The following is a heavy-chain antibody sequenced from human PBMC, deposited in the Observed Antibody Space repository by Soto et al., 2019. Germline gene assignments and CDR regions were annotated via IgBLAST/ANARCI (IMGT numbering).Heavy chain of an antibody. J-gene: IGHJ4*02. CDR3: ARDTGGGSYYSRWDY. D-gene: IGHD1-26*01. CDR2: INPSGGST. V-gene: IGHV1-46*03. Sequence: QVQLVQSGAEVKKPGASVKVSCKASGYTFTSYYMHWVRQAPGQGLEWMGIINPSGGSTSYAQKFQGRVTMTRDTSTSTVYMELSSLRSEDTAVYYCARDTGGGSYYSRWDYWGQGTLVTVSS. CDR1: GYTFTSYY.